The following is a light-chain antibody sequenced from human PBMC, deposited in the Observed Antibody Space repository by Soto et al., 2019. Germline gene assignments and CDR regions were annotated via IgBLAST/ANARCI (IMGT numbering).Light chain of an antibody. V-gene: IGKV3-15*01. J-gene: IGKJ2*01. CDR1: QTISHN. CDR2: AAS. CDR3: QQYHNWYA. Sequence: EIVMTQSPATLSVSQGERATLSCRASQTISHNLAWYQQKPGQAPRLLIYAASTRATGIPARFSGSGSGTEFTLTISSLQSEDFAVYYCQQYHNWYAFGQGTKLEIK.